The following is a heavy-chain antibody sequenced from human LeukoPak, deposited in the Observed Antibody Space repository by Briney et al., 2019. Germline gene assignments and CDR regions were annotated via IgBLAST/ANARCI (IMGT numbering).Heavy chain of an antibody. Sequence: TSETLSLTCTVSGGSISSYYWSCIRQPPGKGLEWIGYIYYSGSTNYNPSLKSRVTISVDTSKNQFSPKLSSVTAADTAVYYCARHEDCSGGSCYSENWFDPWGQGTLVTVSS. J-gene: IGHJ5*02. CDR1: GGSISSYY. V-gene: IGHV4-59*08. CDR2: IYYSGST. D-gene: IGHD2-15*01. CDR3: ARHEDCSGGSCYSENWFDP.